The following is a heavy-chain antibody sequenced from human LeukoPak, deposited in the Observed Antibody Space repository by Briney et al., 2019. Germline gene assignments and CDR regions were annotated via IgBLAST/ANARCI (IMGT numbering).Heavy chain of an antibody. D-gene: IGHD6-13*01. Sequence: GGTLRLSCAASGFTFSTYAMNWVRQAPGKGLEWVSAISGSGSSTYYADSVKGRFTISRDNAKNSLYLQMNSLRAEDTAVYYCAKFIAAPFYFDYWGQGTLVTVSS. J-gene: IGHJ4*02. CDR2: ISGSGSST. CDR1: GFTFSTYA. V-gene: IGHV3-23*01. CDR3: AKFIAAPFYFDY.